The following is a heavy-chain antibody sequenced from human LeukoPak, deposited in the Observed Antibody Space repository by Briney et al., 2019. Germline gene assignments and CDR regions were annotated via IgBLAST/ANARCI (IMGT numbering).Heavy chain of an antibody. CDR1: GGSISSYY. CDR2: IYYSGST. CDR3: ARWGKVVPAATGDY. V-gene: IGHV4-59*01. Sequence: SETLSLTCTVSGGSISSYYWSWIRQPPGKGLEWIGYIYYSGSTNYNPSLKSRVTISVDTSKNQFSLKLSSVTAADTAVYYCARWGKVVPAATGDYWGQGTLVTVSS. J-gene: IGHJ4*02. D-gene: IGHD2-2*01.